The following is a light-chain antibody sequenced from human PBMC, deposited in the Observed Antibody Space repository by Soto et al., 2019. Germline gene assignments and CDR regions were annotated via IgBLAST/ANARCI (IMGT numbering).Light chain of an antibody. J-gene: IGKJ1*01. CDR2: GAS. Sequence: ELVLTQSPATLSVSPGEGVTLSCRARQSVNNNLAWYQQKPGQAPSLLIHGASTRAAGVPARFSGSGSGTEFTLTISSLQSEDSAVYYCHEYNRRPPATFGQGTKVEIK. CDR1: QSVNNN. CDR3: HEYNRRPPAT. V-gene: IGKV3-15*01.